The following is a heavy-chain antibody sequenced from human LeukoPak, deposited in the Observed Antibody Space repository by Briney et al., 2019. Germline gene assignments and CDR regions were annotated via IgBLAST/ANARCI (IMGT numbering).Heavy chain of an antibody. Sequence: ASVRVSCKASGYTFTGYYMHWVRQAPGQGGEWMGWINPNSGGTNYAQKFQGRVTMTRDTSISAAYMELSRLRSDDTAVYYCARVGGQSYYYGMDVWGQGTTVTVSS. V-gene: IGHV1-2*02. CDR3: ARVGGQSYYYGMDV. D-gene: IGHD3-16*01. CDR2: INPNSGGT. CDR1: GYTFTGYY. J-gene: IGHJ6*02.